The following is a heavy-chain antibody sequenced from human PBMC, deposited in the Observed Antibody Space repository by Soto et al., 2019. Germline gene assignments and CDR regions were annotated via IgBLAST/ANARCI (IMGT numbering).Heavy chain of an antibody. CDR2: IYYSGST. J-gene: IGHJ3*02. D-gene: IGHD5-12*01. Sequence: TSETLSLTCTVSGGSVSSGAYYWTWIRQRPGKSLEWIGYIYYSGSTYYSPSLKSRLSISLDTSKNQFSLRLSSVTAADTAMYYCARARLRAVYAFDIWGQGTMVTVSS. CDR3: ARARLRAVYAFDI. V-gene: IGHV4-31*03. CDR1: GGSVSSGAYY.